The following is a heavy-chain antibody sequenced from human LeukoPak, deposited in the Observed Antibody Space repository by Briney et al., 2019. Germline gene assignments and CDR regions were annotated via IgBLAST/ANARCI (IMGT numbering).Heavy chain of an antibody. CDR3: ARTYYYGSGSYPPQYYYYYMDV. CDR1: GGSFSGCY. D-gene: IGHD3-10*01. CDR2: INHSGST. J-gene: IGHJ6*03. Sequence: SETLSLTCAVYGGSFSGCYWSWIRQPPGKGLEWIGEINHSGSTNYNPFLKSRVTISVDTSKNQFSLKLSSVTAADTAVYYCARTYYYGSGSYPPQYYYYYMDVWGKGTTVTVSS. V-gene: IGHV4-34*01.